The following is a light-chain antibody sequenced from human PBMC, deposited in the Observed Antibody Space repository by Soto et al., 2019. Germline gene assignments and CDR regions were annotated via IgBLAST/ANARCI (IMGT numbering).Light chain of an antibody. CDR1: QYIAIY. V-gene: IGKV1-9*01. CDR2: AAS. Sequence: DIQMTQSPSTLPASLGDRVTITFRASQYIAIYLAWYQQKPGEAPKLLIYAASTLYAGVPSRFSGSGSGTDFALTITSLEAEDFATYFCQQRSMYPFTFGGGTKVDIK. CDR3: QQRSMYPFT. J-gene: IGKJ4*01.